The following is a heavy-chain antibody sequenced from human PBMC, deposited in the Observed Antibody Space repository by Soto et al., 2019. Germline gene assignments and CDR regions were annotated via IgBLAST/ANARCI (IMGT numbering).Heavy chain of an antibody. CDR3: AREGIAAALDY. Sequence: EVQLVESGGGLVKPGGSLRLSCAASGFTFSSYSMNWVRQAPGKGLEWVSSISSSSSYIYYADSVKGRFTISGDNAKNSLYLQVNSLRAEDTAVYYCAREGIAAALDYWGQGTLVTVSS. CDR1: GFTFSSYS. CDR2: ISSSSSYI. D-gene: IGHD6-13*01. J-gene: IGHJ4*02. V-gene: IGHV3-21*01.